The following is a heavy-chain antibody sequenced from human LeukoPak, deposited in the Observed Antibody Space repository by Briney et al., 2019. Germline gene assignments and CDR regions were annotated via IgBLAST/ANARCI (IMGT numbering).Heavy chain of an antibody. V-gene: IGHV3-66*02. D-gene: IGHD2-15*01. CDR2: IYSGGST. J-gene: IGHJ4*02. CDR1: GFTVSSNY. Sequence: GGSLRLSCAASGFTVSSNYMSWVRQAPGKGLEWVSVIYSGGSTYYADSVKGRFTISRGNCKNTLYLQMNSLRAEDTAVYYCAREGGSCYFDYWGQGTLVTVSS. CDR3: AREGGSCYFDY.